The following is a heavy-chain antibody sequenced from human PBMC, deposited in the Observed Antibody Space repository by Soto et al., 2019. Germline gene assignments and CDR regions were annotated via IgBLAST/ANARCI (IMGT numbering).Heavy chain of an antibody. J-gene: IGHJ3*02. Sequence: PGGSLRLSCAASGFTFSSYEMSWVRQAPGKGLELVSYISSSGSTIYYADSVKGQFTISRDNAKNSLYLQMNSLRAEDTAVYYCAIIPQPDAFDIWGQGTMVTVSS. D-gene: IGHD2-2*01. CDR2: ISSSGSTI. CDR3: AIIPQPDAFDI. V-gene: IGHV3-48*03. CDR1: GFTFSSYE.